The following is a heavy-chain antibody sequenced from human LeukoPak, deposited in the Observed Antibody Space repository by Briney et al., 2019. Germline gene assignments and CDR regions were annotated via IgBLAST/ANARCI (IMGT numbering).Heavy chain of an antibody. J-gene: IGHJ4*02. V-gene: IGHV4-39*07. D-gene: IGHD3-22*01. CDR2: IYYSGST. Sequence: PSETLSLTCTVSGGSISSSSYYWGWIRQPPGKGLEWIGSIYYSGSTYYNPSLKSRVTISVDTSKNQFSLKLSSVTAADTAVYYCARLSIYYGIYYFDYWGQGTLVTVSS. CDR1: GGSISSSSYY. CDR3: ARLSIYYGIYYFDY.